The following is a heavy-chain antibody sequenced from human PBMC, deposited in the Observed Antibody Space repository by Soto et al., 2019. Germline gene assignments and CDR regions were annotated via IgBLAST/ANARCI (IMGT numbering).Heavy chain of an antibody. V-gene: IGHV1-3*01. Sequence: ASVKVSCKAPGYTFTSYGIHWVRQAPGQRLEWMGWINAANGDTKYSPKFQGRVTITRDTSASTAYMELSSLRSEDTAVYYCVRRHVSATGIDWFDPWGQGTLVTVSS. CDR2: INAANGDT. CDR1: GYTFTSYG. CDR3: VRRHVSATGIDWFDP. D-gene: IGHD6-13*01. J-gene: IGHJ5*02.